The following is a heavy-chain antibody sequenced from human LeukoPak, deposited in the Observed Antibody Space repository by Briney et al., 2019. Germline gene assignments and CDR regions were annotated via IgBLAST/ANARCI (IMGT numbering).Heavy chain of an antibody. CDR2: ISGSGDNT. D-gene: IGHD2-2*01. J-gene: IGHJ4*02. Sequence: GGSLRLSCAASGFTFSSYAMSWVRQAPGKGLEWVSGISGSGDNTYYADSVKGRFTISRDNSKNTLYVQVNSLGTEDTAAYYCARYQLFHGDFDYWGQGTLVTVSS. V-gene: IGHV3-23*01. CDR3: ARYQLFHGDFDY. CDR1: GFTFSSYA.